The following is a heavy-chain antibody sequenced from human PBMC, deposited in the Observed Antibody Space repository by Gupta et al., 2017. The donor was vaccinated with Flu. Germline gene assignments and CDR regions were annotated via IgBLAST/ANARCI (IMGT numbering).Heavy chain of an antibody. Sequence: TLRESGPALVKPTQTLTLTCSFSGFSLTTNGMCVSWIRQPPGKALEWLALIDWDDEKYYNTSLKTRLTISKDTSKNQVVLTLTNMEPVDTATYYCARMPNYHYGSGSTAPFDFWGPGTLVTVSS. CDR3: ARMPNYHYGSGSTAPFDF. V-gene: IGHV2-70*01. J-gene: IGHJ4*02. D-gene: IGHD3-10*01. CDR2: IDWDDEK. CDR1: GFSLTTNGMC.